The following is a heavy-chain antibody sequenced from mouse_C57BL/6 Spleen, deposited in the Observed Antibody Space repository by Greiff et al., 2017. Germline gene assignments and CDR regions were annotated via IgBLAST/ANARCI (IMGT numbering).Heavy chain of an antibody. D-gene: IGHD1-1*01. CDR3: TRRDYGSSYGGYYFDY. J-gene: IGHJ2*01. Sequence: VQLQQSGAELVRPGASVTLSCKASGYTFTDYEMHWVKQTPVHGLEWIGAIDPETGGTAYNQKFKGKAILTADKSSSTAYMELCSLTSEDSAVYYWTRRDYGSSYGGYYFDYWGQGTTLTVSS. V-gene: IGHV1-15*01. CDR1: GYTFTDYE. CDR2: IDPETGGT.